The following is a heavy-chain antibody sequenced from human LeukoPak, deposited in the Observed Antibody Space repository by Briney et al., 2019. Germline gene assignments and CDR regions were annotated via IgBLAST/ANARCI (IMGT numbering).Heavy chain of an antibody. CDR1: GFTFNSHA. CDR3: AKPAGYDSYYALDV. Sequence: GGSLRLSCVASGFTFNSHAMSWVRQAPGKGLEWVSGISGSGSNTNNAESVRGRFTISRDNSKNTLYRQMNRLRNEETDVFYCAKPAGYDSYYALDVWGQGTTVTVSS. CDR2: ISGSGSNT. J-gene: IGHJ6*02. V-gene: IGHV3-23*01. D-gene: IGHD6-13*01.